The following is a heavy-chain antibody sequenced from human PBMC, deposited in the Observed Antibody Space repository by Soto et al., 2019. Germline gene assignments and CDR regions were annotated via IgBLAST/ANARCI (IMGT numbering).Heavy chain of an antibody. Sequence: PSETLSLTCTVSGGSISSYYWSWIRQPPGKGLEWIGYIYYSGSTNYNPSLKSRVTISVDTSKNQFSLKLSSVTAADTAVYYCARDATVTDEKGMDVWGQGTTVTRLL. CDR1: GGSISSYY. CDR2: IYYSGST. V-gene: IGHV4-59*01. D-gene: IGHD4-17*01. CDR3: ARDATVTDEKGMDV. J-gene: IGHJ6*02.